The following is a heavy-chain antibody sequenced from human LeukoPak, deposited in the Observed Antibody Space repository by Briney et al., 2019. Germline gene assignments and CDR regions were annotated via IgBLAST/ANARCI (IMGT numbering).Heavy chain of an antibody. J-gene: IGHJ5*02. Sequence: SETLSLTCTVSGGSISSYYWSWIRQPPGKGLEWIGSIYHSGSTYYNPSLKSRVTISIGTSKNQFSLKLRSVTAADTAVYYCARECYYDSSGYPTNWFDPWGQGTLVTVSS. CDR2: IYHSGST. CDR3: ARECYYDSSGYPTNWFDP. V-gene: IGHV4-59*08. D-gene: IGHD3-22*01. CDR1: GGSISSYY.